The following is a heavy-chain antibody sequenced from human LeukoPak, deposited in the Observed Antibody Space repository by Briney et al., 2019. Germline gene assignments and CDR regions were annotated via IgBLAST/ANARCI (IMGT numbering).Heavy chain of an antibody. CDR2: ISSSSSYI. CDR1: GFTFSSYS. J-gene: IGHJ6*03. Sequence: GGSLRLSCAASGFTFSSYSMNWVRQAPGKGLEWVSSISSSSSYIYYADSVKGRFTISRVNAKNSLYLQMNSLRAEDTAVYYCARDEAYYYGSGSYYHYYYYMDVWGKGTTVTVSS. V-gene: IGHV3-21*01. CDR3: ARDEAYYYGSGSYYHYYYYMDV. D-gene: IGHD3-10*01.